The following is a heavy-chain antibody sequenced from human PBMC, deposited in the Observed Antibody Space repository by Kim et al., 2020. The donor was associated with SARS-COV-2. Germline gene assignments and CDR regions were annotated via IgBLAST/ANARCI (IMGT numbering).Heavy chain of an antibody. J-gene: IGHJ6*02. CDR1: GFTFSSYA. CDR3: AKVGGNHNNYYYYGMDV. CDR2: IYSGGSST. D-gene: IGHD1-1*01. V-gene: IGHV3-23*03. Sequence: GGSLRLSCAASGFTFSSYAMSWVRQAPGKGLEWVSVIYSGGSSTYYADSVKGRFTISRDNSKNTLYLQMNSLRAEDTAVYYCAKVGGNHNNYYYYGMDVWGQGTTVTVSS.